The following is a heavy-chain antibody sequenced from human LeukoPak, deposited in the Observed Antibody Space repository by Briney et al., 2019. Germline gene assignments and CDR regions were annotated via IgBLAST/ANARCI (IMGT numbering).Heavy chain of an antibody. Sequence: SQTLSLTCAVSGGSISSGGYSWSWIRQPPGKGLEWIGYIYHSGSTYYNPSLKSRVTISVDRSKNQFSLKLSSVTAADTAVYYCARRITIFGVVIFDYWGQGTLVTVSS. D-gene: IGHD3-3*01. CDR2: IYHSGST. CDR1: GGSISSGGYS. CDR3: ARRITIFGVVIFDY. J-gene: IGHJ4*02. V-gene: IGHV4-30-2*01.